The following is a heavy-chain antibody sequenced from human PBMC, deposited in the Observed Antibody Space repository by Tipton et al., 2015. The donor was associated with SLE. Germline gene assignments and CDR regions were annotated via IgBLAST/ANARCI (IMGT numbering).Heavy chain of an antibody. J-gene: IGHJ6*02. CDR1: GGSIVSYY. Sequence: TLSLTCTVSGGSIVSYYWSWIRQSPGKGLEWIGYIYYTGSTDYNPSLRSRVTISVDTSKNQFSLKLTSVTAADTAVYYCARAKLATDPLYFYYGMDVWGQGTTVTVSS. D-gene: IGHD5-12*01. V-gene: IGHV4-59*08. CDR3: ARAKLATDPLYFYYGMDV. CDR2: IYYTGST.